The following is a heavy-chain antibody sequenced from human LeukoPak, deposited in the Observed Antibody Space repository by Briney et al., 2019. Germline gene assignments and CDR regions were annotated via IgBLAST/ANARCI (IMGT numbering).Heavy chain of an antibody. CDR2: IHSGGST. Sequence: GGSLRLYCAASGFTVSSNYMNWVRQAPGKGLEWVSVIHSGGSTYYADSVKGRFTISRDISKNTLYLQMNSLRAEDTAVYYCARDQRLGNSWFFLDYWGQGTLVTVSS. CDR3: ARDQRLGNSWFFLDY. CDR1: GFTVSSNY. V-gene: IGHV3-53*01. D-gene: IGHD6-13*01. J-gene: IGHJ4*02.